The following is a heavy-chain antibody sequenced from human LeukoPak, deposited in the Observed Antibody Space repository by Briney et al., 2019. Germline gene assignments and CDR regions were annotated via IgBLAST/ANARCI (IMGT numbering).Heavy chain of an antibody. D-gene: IGHD1-26*01. J-gene: IGHJ4*02. V-gene: IGHV1-18*01. CDR3: ARDSGSYYDRGKFDY. CDR2: ISAYNGNT. Sequence: ASVKVSCKASGYTFTSYDINWVRQATGQGLEWMGWISAYNGNTNYAQKLQGRVTMTTDTSTSTAYMELRSPRSDDTAVYYCARDSGSYYDRGKFDYWGQGTLVTVSS. CDR1: GYTFTSYD.